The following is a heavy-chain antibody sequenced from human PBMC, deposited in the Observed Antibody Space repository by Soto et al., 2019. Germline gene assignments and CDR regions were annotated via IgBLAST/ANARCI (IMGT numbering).Heavy chain of an antibody. CDR1: GYTFTGYY. V-gene: IGHV1-2*02. D-gene: IGHD3-16*01. CDR3: ARDFVSTIGDFDY. J-gene: IGHJ4*02. Sequence: QVQLVQSGSEVKKPGASVKVSCKASGYTFTGYYIHWVRQAPGQGLEWVGWVNPNSGAKNYAQKLQGSVTMTRGTSISTAYMELSRLTSDDTAVYYCARDFVSTIGDFDYWGQGTLVTVSS. CDR2: VNPNSGAK.